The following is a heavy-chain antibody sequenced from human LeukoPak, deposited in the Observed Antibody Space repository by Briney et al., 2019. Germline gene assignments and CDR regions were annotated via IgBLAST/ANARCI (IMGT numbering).Heavy chain of an antibody. CDR1: GFTFSSYA. J-gene: IGHJ3*02. D-gene: IGHD4-23*01. Sequence: GRSLRLSCAASGFTFSSYAMHWVRQAPGKGLEWVAVISYDGSNKYYADSVKGRFTISRDNSKNTLYLQMDSLRAEDTAVYYCARDKGYGGNSDAFDIWGQGTMVTVSS. CDR2: ISYDGSNK. V-gene: IGHV3-30-3*01. CDR3: ARDKGYGGNSDAFDI.